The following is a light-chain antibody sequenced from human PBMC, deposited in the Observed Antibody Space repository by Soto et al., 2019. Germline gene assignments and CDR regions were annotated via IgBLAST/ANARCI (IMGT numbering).Light chain of an antibody. J-gene: IGLJ2*01. CDR1: SSDVGGYNY. V-gene: IGLV2-8*01. CDR2: EVS. Sequence: QSALTQPPSASGSPGQSVTISCTGTSSDVGGYNYVSWYQQHPGKAPKFIISEVSKRPSGAPERFSGSKSGNTASLTVSGRQADDEADYYCSSYAGSNNPVIFGGGTKVTVL. CDR3: SSYAGSNNPVI.